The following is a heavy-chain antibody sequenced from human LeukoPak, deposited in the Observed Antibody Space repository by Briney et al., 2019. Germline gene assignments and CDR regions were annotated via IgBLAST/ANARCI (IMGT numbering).Heavy chain of an antibody. J-gene: IGHJ5*02. CDR1: GFTFSSYS. V-gene: IGHV3-21*01. CDR2: ISSSSSYI. CDR3: ARGCGVAAAGNNWFDP. D-gene: IGHD6-13*01. Sequence: GGSLRLSCAASGFTFSSYSMNWVRQAPGKGPEWVSSISSSSSYIYYADSVKGRFTISRDNAKNSLYLQMNSLRAEDTAVYYCARGCGVAAAGNNWFDPWGQGTLVTVSS.